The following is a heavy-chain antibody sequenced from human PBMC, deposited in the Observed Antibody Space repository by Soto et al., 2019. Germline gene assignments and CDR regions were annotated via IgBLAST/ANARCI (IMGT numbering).Heavy chain of an antibody. CDR3: AHSPAPRVYFQH. J-gene: IGHJ1*01. CDR2: IYWDDGK. Sequence: SGPTLVNPTQTLTLTCVFSGFSLNTGGVTLGRIRQPPGKALEWVALIYWDDGKRYSPSLKSRLTITKETSRNQVVLTMTNVDPEDTATYFCAHSPAPRVYFQHWGEGTLVTVSS. D-gene: IGHD3-10*01. V-gene: IGHV2-5*02. CDR1: GFSLNTGGVT.